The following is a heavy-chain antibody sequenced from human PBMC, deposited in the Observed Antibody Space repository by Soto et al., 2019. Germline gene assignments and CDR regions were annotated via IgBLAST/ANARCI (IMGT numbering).Heavy chain of an antibody. Sequence: QLQLQESGPGLVKPSETLSLTCTVSGGSISSSSYYWGWIRQPPGKGLEWIGSIYYSGSTYYNPSLKSRVTISVDTSKNQFSLKLSSVTAADTAVYYCAAQVATILGRTFDYWCQGTLVTVSS. CDR3: AAQVATILGRTFDY. V-gene: IGHV4-39*01. CDR2: IYYSGST. CDR1: GGSISSSSYY. D-gene: IGHD5-12*01. J-gene: IGHJ4*02.